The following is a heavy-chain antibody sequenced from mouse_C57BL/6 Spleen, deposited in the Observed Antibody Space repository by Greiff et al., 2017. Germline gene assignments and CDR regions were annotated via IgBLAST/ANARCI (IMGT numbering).Heavy chain of an antibody. D-gene: IGHD1-1*01. CDR1: GFNIKDYY. CDR2: IDPEDGET. V-gene: IGHV14-2*01. CDR3: ARGTTERGDYLDY. Sequence: VHVKQSGAELVKPGASVKLSCTASGFNIKDYYMHWVKQRPEQGLEWIGRIDPEDGETKYAPKFQGKATITADTSSNTAYLQLSSLTSEDTAVYYCARGTTERGDYLDYWGQGATLTVAS. J-gene: IGHJ2*01.